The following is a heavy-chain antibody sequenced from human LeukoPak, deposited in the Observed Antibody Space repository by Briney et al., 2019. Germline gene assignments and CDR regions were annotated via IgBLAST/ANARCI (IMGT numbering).Heavy chain of an antibody. Sequence: PSETLSLTCAVYGGSFSGYYWSWIRQPPGKGLEWIGEINHSGSTNYNPSLKSRVTISVDTSKNQFSLKLSSVTTADTAVYYCARVFGGMVRGVPRYYYGMDVWGQGTTVTVSS. CDR2: INHSGST. V-gene: IGHV4-34*01. J-gene: IGHJ6*02. CDR3: ARVFGGMVRGVPRYYYGMDV. CDR1: GGSFSGYY. D-gene: IGHD3-10*01.